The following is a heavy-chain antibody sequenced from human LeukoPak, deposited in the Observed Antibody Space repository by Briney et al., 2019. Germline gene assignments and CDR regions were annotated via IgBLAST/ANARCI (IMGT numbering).Heavy chain of an antibody. J-gene: IGHJ3*02. D-gene: IGHD6-19*01. V-gene: IGHV5-51*01. CDR3: AKTLAVADTDAFDI. CDR1: GYKFTNYW. Sequence: GESLKISCKGSGYKFTNYWIGRVRQMPGKGLEWMGLIYPGDSDTRYSPSFQGHVTISSDKSISTAYLQWSSLKASDTAIYYCAKTLAVADTDAFDIWGQGTMVTVSS. CDR2: IYPGDSDT.